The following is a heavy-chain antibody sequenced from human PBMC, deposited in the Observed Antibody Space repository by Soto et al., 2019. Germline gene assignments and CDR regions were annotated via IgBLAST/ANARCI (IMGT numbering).Heavy chain of an antibody. CDR2: ISDDGDST. Sequence: EVQLLESGGDLVQPGGSLRLSCGASGFTFSDNAMTWVRQAPGKGLEWVSSISDDGDSTYYADSVKGRFTISRDNSKNTLFLQMSSLGAEDTAVYYCAKSLSTDVNSGLDVWGQGTSVTVSS. V-gene: IGHV3-23*01. D-gene: IGHD3-10*02. CDR1: GFTFSDNA. J-gene: IGHJ6*02. CDR3: AKSLSTDVNSGLDV.